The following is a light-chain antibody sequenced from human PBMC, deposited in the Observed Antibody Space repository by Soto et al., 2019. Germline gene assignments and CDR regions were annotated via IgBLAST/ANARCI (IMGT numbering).Light chain of an antibody. CDR1: QSVSNN. CDR2: GAS. Sequence: EVVMTQSPATLSVSPGERVTLSCRASQSVSNNLAWYQHKPGQAPRLLIYGASTRANGIPARFSGSGSGTDFPPTISGLRSKVFGVFYCKHNNNGPPLPFGGGPRGE. J-gene: IGKJ4*01. V-gene: IGKV3-15*01. CDR3: KHNNNGPPLP.